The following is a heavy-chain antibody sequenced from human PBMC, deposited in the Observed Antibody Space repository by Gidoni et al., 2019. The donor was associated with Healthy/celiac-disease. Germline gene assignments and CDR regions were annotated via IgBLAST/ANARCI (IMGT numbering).Heavy chain of an antibody. V-gene: IGHV1-24*01. D-gene: IGHD6-13*01. J-gene: IGHJ2*01. CDR2: FDPEDGET. Sequence: QVQLVQSGAEVKKPGASVKVPCKVSGYTLPELSMPWVRQAPGKGLGWMGGFDPEDGETIYAQKLQGRVTMTEDTSTDTAYMELSSLRSEDTAVYYCAAALIAAAGTIRPGHGYFDLWGRGTLVTVSS. CDR3: AAALIAAAGTIRPGHGYFDL. CDR1: GYTLPELS.